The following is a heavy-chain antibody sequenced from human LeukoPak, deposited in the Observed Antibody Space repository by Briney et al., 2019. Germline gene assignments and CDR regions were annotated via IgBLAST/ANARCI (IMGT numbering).Heavy chain of an antibody. CDR1: GFTFSSYG. CDR2: ISGSAGSR. D-gene: IGHD3-3*01. V-gene: IGHV3-23*01. J-gene: IGHJ4*02. CDR3: AKDLLGSGYPFDY. Sequence: PGGSLRLSCAASGFTFSSYGMTWVRQAPGEGLEWVLGISGSAGSRHYADSVKGRFTISRDNSKNTLYLQMNSLRAEDTAVYYCAKDLLGSGYPFDYWGQGTLVTVSS.